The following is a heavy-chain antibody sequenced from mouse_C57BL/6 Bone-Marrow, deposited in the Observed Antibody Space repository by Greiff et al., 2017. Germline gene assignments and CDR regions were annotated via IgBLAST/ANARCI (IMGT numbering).Heavy chain of an antibody. CDR3: ARNYYAMDY. Sequence: EVHLVESGGDLVKPGGSLKLSCAASGFTFSSYGMSWVRQTPDERLEWVATISSGGSYTYYPDSVKGRFTISRDNAKNTLYLQMSSLKSEDTAMYYCARNYYAMDYWGQGTSVTVSS. J-gene: IGHJ4*01. CDR2: ISSGGSYT. V-gene: IGHV5-6*01. CDR1: GFTFSSYG.